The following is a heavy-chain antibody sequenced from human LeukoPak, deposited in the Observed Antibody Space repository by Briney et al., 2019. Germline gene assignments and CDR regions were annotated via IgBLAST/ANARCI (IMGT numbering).Heavy chain of an antibody. CDR2: IKPDGSEK. CDR1: GFTLNYYW. CDR3: ARDGHYFAMDV. J-gene: IGHJ6*02. Sequence: PGGSLSLSCAASGFTLNYYWMSWVRQTPGKGLEWLANIKPDGSEKYYVDSVRGRFTISRDNAKSSVHLQMNGLRAEDTAIYYCARDGHYFAMDVWGQGTTVTVSS. V-gene: IGHV3-7*03.